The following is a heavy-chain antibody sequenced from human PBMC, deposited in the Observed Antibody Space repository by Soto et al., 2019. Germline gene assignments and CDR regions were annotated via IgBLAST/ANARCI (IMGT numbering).Heavy chain of an antibody. Sequence: QVQLQESGPGLVKPSQTLSLTCTVSGGSISSGGYYWSWIRQHPAKGLEWIGYIYYSGSTYYNPSLKSRVTISVDTSKNQFSLKLSSVTAADTAVYYCARTRYYYDSSGYYSLTFDYWGQGTLVTVSS. V-gene: IGHV4-31*03. CDR3: ARTRYYYDSSGYYSLTFDY. J-gene: IGHJ4*02. CDR2: IYYSGST. D-gene: IGHD3-22*01. CDR1: GGSISSGGYY.